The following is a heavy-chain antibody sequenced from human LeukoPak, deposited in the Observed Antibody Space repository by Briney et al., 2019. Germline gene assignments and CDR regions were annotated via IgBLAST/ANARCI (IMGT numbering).Heavy chain of an antibody. V-gene: IGHV3-23*01. CDR3: VKDQRFEDLDDY. J-gene: IGHJ4*02. CDR1: GFIFNNYS. CDR2: ISRSGITT. Sequence: HPGGSLRLSCAASGFIFNNYSMSWVRQAPGKGLEWVSNISRSGITTYYAGSVKGRFAISRDNSNNLLYLQMSSLRAEDTAVYYCVKDQRFEDLDDYRGQGTLVTVSS.